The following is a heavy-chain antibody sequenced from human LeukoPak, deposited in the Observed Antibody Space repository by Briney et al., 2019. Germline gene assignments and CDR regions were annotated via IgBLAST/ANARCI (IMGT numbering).Heavy chain of an antibody. Sequence: GGALGLSCAACGFTFSSYAMSWVRQAPGKGLEWVSAISGSGGSTYYADSVKGRFTLPRDNSKNTLYLQMNSLRAEETAVYYCAKARIGYRYGYDYWGQGTLVTVSS. J-gene: IGHJ4*02. V-gene: IGHV3-23*01. CDR1: GFTFSSYA. D-gene: IGHD5-18*01. CDR2: ISGSGGST. CDR3: AKARIGYRYGYDY.